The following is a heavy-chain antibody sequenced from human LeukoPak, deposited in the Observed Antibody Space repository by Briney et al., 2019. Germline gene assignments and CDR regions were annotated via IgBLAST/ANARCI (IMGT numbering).Heavy chain of an antibody. J-gene: IGHJ4*02. D-gene: IGHD3-10*01. Sequence: SGPTLVKPTQTLTLTCTFSGFSLSTSGVGVGWIRQPPGKALEWLALIYWDDDKRYSPSLKSRLTITKDTSKNQVVLTMTNMDPVDTATYYCAQTYGSGSYYYFDYWGQGTLVTVSS. CDR3: AQTYGSGSYYYFDY. CDR2: IYWDDDK. V-gene: IGHV2-5*02. CDR1: GFSLSTSGVG.